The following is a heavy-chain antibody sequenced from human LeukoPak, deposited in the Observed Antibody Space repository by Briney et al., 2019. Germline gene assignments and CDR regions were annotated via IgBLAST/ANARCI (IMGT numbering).Heavy chain of an antibody. Sequence: PSETLSLTCTVSGGSISSGGYYWSWIRQHPGKGLEWIGYIYYSGSTYYNPSLKSRVTISVDTSKNQFSLKLSSVTAADTAVYYCARAQGGYDSSGYYFDYWGQGTLVTVSS. CDR2: IYYSGST. CDR1: GGSISSGGYY. CDR3: ARAQGGYDSSGYYFDY. D-gene: IGHD3-22*01. J-gene: IGHJ4*02. V-gene: IGHV4-31*03.